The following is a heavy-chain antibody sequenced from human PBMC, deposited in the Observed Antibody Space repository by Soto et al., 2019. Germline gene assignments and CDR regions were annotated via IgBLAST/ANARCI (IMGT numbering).Heavy chain of an antibody. V-gene: IGHV3-33*01. CDR2: IWYDGSNK. CDR1: GFTFSSYG. CDR3: XRSGXYQNYFXY. Sequence: QVQLVESGGGVVQPGRSLRLSCAASGFTFSSYGMHWVRQAPGKGLEWVAVIWYDGSNKYYADSVKGRFTISRDNSKXXXXXXXXXXXXXXXXXXXXXRSGXYQNYFXY. D-gene: IGHD2-2*01. J-gene: IGHJ4*01.